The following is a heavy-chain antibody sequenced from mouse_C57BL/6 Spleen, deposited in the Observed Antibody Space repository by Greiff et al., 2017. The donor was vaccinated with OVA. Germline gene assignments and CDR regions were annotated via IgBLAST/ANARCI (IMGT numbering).Heavy chain of an antibody. Sequence: EVQGVESGGGLVQPKGSLKLSCAASGFSFNTYAMNWVRQAPGKGLEWVARIRSKSNNYATYYADSVKDRFTISRDDSESMLYLQMNNLKTEDTAMYYCVRFLYAMDYWGQGTSVTVSS. CDR3: VRFLYAMDY. CDR2: IRSKSNNYAT. CDR1: GFSFNTYA. J-gene: IGHJ4*01. V-gene: IGHV10-1*01.